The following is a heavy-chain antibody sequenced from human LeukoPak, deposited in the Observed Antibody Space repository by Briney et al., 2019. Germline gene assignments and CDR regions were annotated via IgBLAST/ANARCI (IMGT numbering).Heavy chain of an antibody. CDR3: ARDTRRQSSSGYYLMDAFDI. CDR1: GGTFRSYA. J-gene: IGHJ3*02. D-gene: IGHD3-22*01. V-gene: IGHV1-69*05. CDR2: TIPIFGTR. Sequence: SVKVSCKASGGTFRSYAISWVRQAPGQGLEWMGRTIPIFGTRNYAQKFQGRVTIITDESTSTAYMELSSLRSEDTAVYYCARDTRRQSSSGYYLMDAFDIWGQGTMVTVSS.